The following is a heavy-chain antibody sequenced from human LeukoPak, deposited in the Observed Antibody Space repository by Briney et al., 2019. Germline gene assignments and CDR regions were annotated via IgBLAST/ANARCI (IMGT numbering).Heavy chain of an antibody. CDR1: GGSISSYY. CDR3: VRDVNYYDCSGKIDY. Sequence: PSETLSLTCTVSGGSISSYYWSWIRQPPGKGLEWIGYIYYSGTTNYNPSLKSRVTISVDTSKNQFSLKLSSVTAADTAVYYCVRDVNYYDCSGKIDYWGQGTLVAVSS. J-gene: IGHJ4*02. CDR2: IYYSGTT. D-gene: IGHD3-22*01. V-gene: IGHV4-59*12.